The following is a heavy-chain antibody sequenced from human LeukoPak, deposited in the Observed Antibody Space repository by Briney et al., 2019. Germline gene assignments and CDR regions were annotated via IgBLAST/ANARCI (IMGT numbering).Heavy chain of an antibody. D-gene: IGHD6-13*01. J-gene: IGHJ5*02. V-gene: IGHV3-21*01. CDR3: ARVLDTSSPLDP. CDR1: GFSFSSYS. CDR2: ISPSSSYI. Sequence: GGSLRLSCAASGFSFSSYSMNWVRQAPGKGLEWVSSISPSSSYIYYADSVKGRFTISRDNSKNTLHLQMNSLRAEDTAVYYCARVLDTSSPLDPWGQGTLVTVSS.